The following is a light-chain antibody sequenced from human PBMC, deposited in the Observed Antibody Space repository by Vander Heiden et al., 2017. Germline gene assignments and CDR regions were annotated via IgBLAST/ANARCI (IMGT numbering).Light chain of an antibody. CDR1: QSVSSSS. Sequence: EIVLTQSPGTLSLSPGERATLSCRASQSVSSSSLAWYQQKPGQAPRLLIYGASSRETGIPHRFSGSGSGTDFTLTISRLEPGDFAVYYCQQDGSSQKTFGQGTKVEIK. CDR3: QQDGSSQKT. V-gene: IGKV3-20*01. CDR2: GAS. J-gene: IGKJ1*01.